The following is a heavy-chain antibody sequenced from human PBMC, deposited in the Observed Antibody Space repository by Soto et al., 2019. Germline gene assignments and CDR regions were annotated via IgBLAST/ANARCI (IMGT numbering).Heavy chain of an antibody. J-gene: IGHJ4*02. CDR2: INHSRST. D-gene: IGHD3-10*01. CDR1: DGSSNNYY. Sequence: QVQLQQWGAGLLKPSETLSLTCAVYDGSSNNYYWSWIRQPPGKGLEWIGEINHSRSTNYNASLKSRVTISEDTSKKQFSLELRFVTAADTAVYYCARGGLIRGVLYYWGQGTLVTVSS. V-gene: IGHV4-34*01. CDR3: ARGGLIRGVLYY.